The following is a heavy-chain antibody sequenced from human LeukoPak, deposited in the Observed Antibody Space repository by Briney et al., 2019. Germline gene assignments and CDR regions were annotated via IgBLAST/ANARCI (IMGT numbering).Heavy chain of an antibody. V-gene: IGHV3-30*18. CDR1: GFTFSSYG. CDR3: AKEGNDQGYFDY. Sequence: GRSLRLSCAASGFTFSSYGMHWVRQAPGKGLEWVAVISYDGSNKYYADSVKGRFTIARDNSKNTLYLQMNSLRAEDTAVYYCAKEGNDQGYFDYWGQGTLVTVSS. D-gene: IGHD2-2*01. J-gene: IGHJ4*02. CDR2: ISYDGSNK.